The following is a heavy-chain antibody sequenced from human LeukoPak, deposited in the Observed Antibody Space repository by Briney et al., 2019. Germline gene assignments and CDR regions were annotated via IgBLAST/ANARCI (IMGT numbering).Heavy chain of an antibody. V-gene: IGHV3-30*04. CDR1: GFTFSAYA. D-gene: IGHD2-2*01. CDR3: GRDSRSCSSTSCLYYHYGVDV. Sequence: GGSLRLSCAASGFTFSAYARHWVRQAPGKGLEWVALLSYDGTNKYSADSVKGRFTISRDISKNTLYLQMNSLRDEDTAVYYCGRDSRSCSSTSCLYYHYGVDVWGQGTTVTVSS. CDR2: LSYDGTNK. J-gene: IGHJ6*02.